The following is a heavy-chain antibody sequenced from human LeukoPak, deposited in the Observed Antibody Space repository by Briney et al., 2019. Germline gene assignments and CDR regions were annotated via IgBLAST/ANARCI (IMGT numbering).Heavy chain of an antibody. D-gene: IGHD3-16*01. J-gene: IGHJ5*02. V-gene: IGHV3-48*04. CDR3: ARDRRGFRAFDP. CDR2: ISSSSSTI. CDR1: GVTFSSYS. Sequence: GGSLRLSCAASGVTFSSYSMNWVRQAPGKGVEWVSYISSSSSTIYYADSVKGRFTISRDNAKNSLYLQMNSLRAEDTAVYYCARDRRGFRAFDPWGQGTLVTVSS.